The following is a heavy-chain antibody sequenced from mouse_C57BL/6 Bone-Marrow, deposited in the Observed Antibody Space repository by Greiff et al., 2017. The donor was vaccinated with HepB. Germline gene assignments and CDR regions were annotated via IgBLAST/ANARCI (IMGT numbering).Heavy chain of an antibody. CDR1: GYTFTSYW. V-gene: IGHV1-5*01. Sequence: EVQLQESGTVLARPGASVKMSCKTSGYTFTSYWMHWVKQRPGQGLEWIGAIYPGNSDTSYNQKFKGKGKLTAVTSASTAYMELSSLTKEDSAVYYCTPLYDYDEDYWGQGTTLTVSS. D-gene: IGHD2-4*01. J-gene: IGHJ2*01. CDR2: IYPGNSDT. CDR3: TPLYDYDEDY.